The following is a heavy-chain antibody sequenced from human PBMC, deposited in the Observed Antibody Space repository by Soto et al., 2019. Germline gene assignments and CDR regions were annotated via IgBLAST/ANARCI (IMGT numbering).Heavy chain of an antibody. D-gene: IGHD4-17*01. J-gene: IGHJ6*02. CDR3: ARDQAEAQTTVTTTFYYYYYGMDV. V-gene: IGHV1-18*01. CDR1: GYTFTSYG. CDR2: ISAYNGNT. Sequence: QVQLVHSGAEVKKPGASVKVSCKASGYTFTSYGISWVRQAPGQGLEWMGWISAYNGNTNYAQKLQGRVTMTTDTSTSTAYMELRSLRSDDTAVYYCARDQAEAQTTVTTTFYYYYYGMDVWGQGTTVTVSS.